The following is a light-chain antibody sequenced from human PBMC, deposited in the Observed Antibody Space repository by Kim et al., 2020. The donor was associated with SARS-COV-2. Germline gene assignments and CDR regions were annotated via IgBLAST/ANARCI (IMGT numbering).Light chain of an antibody. CDR2: GAS. J-gene: IGKJ2*01. CDR1: QDISNH. CDR3: KQYANIPYT. V-gene: IGKV1-33*01. Sequence: ASVGDRVTITCQASQDISNHLNWYKQKTGKAPKLLIYGASTLERGGPSSFSGSGSGTQFTFTISSLQPDDIATYYCKQYANIPYTFGQGTKLEI.